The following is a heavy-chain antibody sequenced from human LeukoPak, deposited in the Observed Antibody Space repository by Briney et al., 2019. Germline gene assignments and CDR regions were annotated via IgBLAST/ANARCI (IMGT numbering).Heavy chain of an antibody. CDR1: GFTFSESW. Sequence: GGSLRLSCVVSGFTFSESWMSWVRQAPGKGLGWVASLNLDGSDKYYVDSVKGRFTISRDNAKNSLYLQMDSLRVEDTAVYYCAKGKRYPDYWGQGTLVTVSS. J-gene: IGHJ4*02. CDR2: LNLDGSDK. V-gene: IGHV3-7*03. CDR3: AKGKRYPDY. D-gene: IGHD1-1*01.